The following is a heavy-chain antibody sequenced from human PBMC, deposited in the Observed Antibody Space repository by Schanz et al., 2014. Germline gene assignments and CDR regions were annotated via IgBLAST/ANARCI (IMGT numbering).Heavy chain of an antibody. J-gene: IGHJ6*02. CDR3: ASVIMVAGNHRDGRDV. CDR1: GFTFSIYG. V-gene: IGHV3-74*01. Sequence: VQLVESGGGVVQPGRSRRLSCEASGFTFSIYGMSWVRQAPGKGLEWVSRINSDGRSTNYADSVKGRFSISRDNARNTLHLQMDSLRDEDTAVYYCASVIMVAGNHRDGRDVWGQGTTVIVSS. CDR2: INSDGRST. D-gene: IGHD6-19*01.